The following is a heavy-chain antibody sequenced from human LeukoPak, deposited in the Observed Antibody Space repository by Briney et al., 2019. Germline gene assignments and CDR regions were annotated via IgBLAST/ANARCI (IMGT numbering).Heavy chain of an antibody. CDR3: ARDSNTDWYFDL. CDR2: ISGSGGST. J-gene: IGHJ2*01. V-gene: IGHV3-23*01. CDR1: GFTFSSYA. D-gene: IGHD2-8*02. Sequence: GGSLRLSCAASGFTFSSYAMSWVRQAPGKGLEWVSAISGSGGSTYYADSVKGRFTISRDNAKNTVYLQMNSLRVEDTAVYYCARDSNTDWYFDLWGRGTLVTVSS.